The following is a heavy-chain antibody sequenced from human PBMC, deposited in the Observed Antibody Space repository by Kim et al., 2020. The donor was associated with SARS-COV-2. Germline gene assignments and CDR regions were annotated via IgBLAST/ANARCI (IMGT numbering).Heavy chain of an antibody. J-gene: IGHJ4*02. V-gene: IGHV4-39*01. D-gene: IGHD5-12*01. Sequence: SETLSLTCTVSGGSISSSSYYWGWIRQPPGKGLEWIGSIYYSGSTNYNPSLKSRVTISVDTSKNQFSLKLSSVTAADTAVYYCARPRREWLPTIPYYFDYWGQGTLVTVSS. CDR1: GGSISSSSYY. CDR3: ARPRREWLPTIPYYFDY. CDR2: IYYSGST.